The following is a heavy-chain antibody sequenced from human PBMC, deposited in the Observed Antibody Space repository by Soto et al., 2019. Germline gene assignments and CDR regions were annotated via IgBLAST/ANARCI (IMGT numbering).Heavy chain of an antibody. J-gene: IGHJ6*03. CDR3: ARGGCSGGSCPYYYYYYYMDV. CDR1: VYTYTAYK. V-gene: IGHV1-2*04. D-gene: IGHD2-15*01. CDR2: INPNSGGT. Sequence: VSVQVCCRASVYTYTAYKIPSVRQAPGQGPARMGWINPNSGGTNYAQKFQGWVTMTRDTSISTAYMELSRLRSDDTAVYYCARGGCSGGSCPYYYYYYYMDVWGKGTTVTVSS.